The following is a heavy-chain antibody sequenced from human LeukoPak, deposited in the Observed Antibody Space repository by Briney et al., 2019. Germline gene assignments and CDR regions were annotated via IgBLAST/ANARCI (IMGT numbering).Heavy chain of an antibody. CDR3: AKGYGDYEVGDY. CDR2: ISGSGGST. J-gene: IGHJ4*02. CDR1: GIAFSRYT. V-gene: IGHV3-23*01. D-gene: IGHD4-17*01. Sequence: PGGSLRLSCAASGIAFSRYTMGWVRQAPGKGLEWVSAISGSGGSTYYADSVKGRFTISRDNSKNTLYLQMNSLRAEDTAVYYCAKGYGDYEVGDYWGQGTLVTVSS.